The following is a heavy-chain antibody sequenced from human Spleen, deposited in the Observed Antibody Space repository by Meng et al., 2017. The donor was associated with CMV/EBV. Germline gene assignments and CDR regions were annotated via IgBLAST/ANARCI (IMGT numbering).Heavy chain of an antibody. CDR2: VSAENGDT. CDR1: GYNFDIYG. CDR3: ARAGAAVTTNFDF. J-gene: IGHJ4*02. V-gene: IGHV1-18*01. Sequence: QIQLVQSGPELRRPGASVQVSCKASGYNFDIYGITWVRQAPGQGLEWVGWVSAENGDTDYGQKFQGRVTVTADTFTNTAYMEMRSLRSDDSAMYYCARAGAAVTTNFDFWGQGTLVTVSS. D-gene: IGHD4-17*01.